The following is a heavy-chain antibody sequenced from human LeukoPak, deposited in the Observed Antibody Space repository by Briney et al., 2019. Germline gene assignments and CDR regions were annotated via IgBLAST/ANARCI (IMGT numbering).Heavy chain of an antibody. CDR1: GFTFSSYW. V-gene: IGHV3-74*01. J-gene: IGHJ5*02. CDR3: ARDQSSSWYVAWFDP. CDR2: INNDESHT. D-gene: IGHD6-13*01. Sequence: GGSLRLSCAASGFTFSSYWMHWVRQAPGKELVWVSRINNDESHTTYADSVKGRFTISRDNAKNTLYLQMNSLRVEDTAVYYCARDQSSSWYVAWFDPWGQGTLVTVSS.